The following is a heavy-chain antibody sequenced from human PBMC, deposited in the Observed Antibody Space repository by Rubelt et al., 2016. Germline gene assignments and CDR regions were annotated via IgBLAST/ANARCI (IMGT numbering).Heavy chain of an antibody. J-gene: IGHJ2*01. D-gene: IGHD5-18*01. CDR2: INPNSGGT. CDR1: GYTLTELS. V-gene: IGHV1-2*06. CDR3: ARGYSYGFDL. Sequence: QVQLVQSGAEVKKPGASVKVSCKVSGYTLTELSMHWVRQAPGKGLEWMGRINPNSGGTNYAQKFQGRVTMTRDTSISTAYMELSRLRSDDTAVYYCARGYSYGFDLWGRGTLVTVSS.